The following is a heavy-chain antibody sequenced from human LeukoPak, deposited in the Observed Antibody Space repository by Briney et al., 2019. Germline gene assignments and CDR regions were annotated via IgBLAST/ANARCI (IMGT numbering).Heavy chain of an antibody. CDR2: IYPGDSDT. Sequence: GESLKISCKGSGYSFTSYWIGWVCQMPGKGLEWMGIIYPGDSDTRYSPSFQGQVAISADKSINTAYLQWSSLKASDTAMYYCARQSTVTTDFDYWGQGTLVTVSS. J-gene: IGHJ4*02. D-gene: IGHD4-17*01. V-gene: IGHV5-51*01. CDR3: ARQSTVTTDFDY. CDR1: GYSFTSYW.